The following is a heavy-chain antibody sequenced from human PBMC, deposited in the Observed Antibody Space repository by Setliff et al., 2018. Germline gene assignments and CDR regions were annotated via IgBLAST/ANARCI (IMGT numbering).Heavy chain of an antibody. CDR1: GGSISSSSYY. Sequence: SETLSLTCTVSGGSISSSSYYWGWIRQPPGKGLEWIGSIYYSGSTYYNPSLKSRVTISVDTSKNQFSLSLRSVTAADTAVYYCARGRNIEARLLDSWGQGNLVTVSS. J-gene: IGHJ4*02. D-gene: IGHD6-6*01. V-gene: IGHV4-39*07. CDR3: ARGRNIEARLLDS. CDR2: IYYSGST.